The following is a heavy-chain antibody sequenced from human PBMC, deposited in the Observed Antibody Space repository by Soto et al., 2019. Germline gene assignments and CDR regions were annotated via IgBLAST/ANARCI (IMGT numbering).Heavy chain of an antibody. CDR1: GYNFTSYD. J-gene: IGHJ4*02. CDR3: ARQCHTGYSCD. V-gene: IGHV1-8*01. D-gene: IGHD2-15*01. Sequence: SVKVSCKASGYNFTSYDINWVRQAPGQGIEWVGRINPTSESTAHAQKFQGRVTLTREISTATAYMELSSLTSEDTAVYVCARQCHTGYSCDWGPGTHVTVSS. CDR2: INPTSEST.